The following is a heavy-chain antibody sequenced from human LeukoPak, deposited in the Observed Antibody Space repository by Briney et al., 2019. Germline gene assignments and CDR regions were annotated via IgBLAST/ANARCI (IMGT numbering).Heavy chain of an antibody. D-gene: IGHD3-10*01. J-gene: IGHJ4*02. Sequence: GGTLRLSCAASGFTFNSYAMSRVRQAPGKGLEGVSAISGSGGSTYYADSAKGRFTISRHNSKNTQYLLMSSLRAENTVVYYCAKVWFGELLLFDYWGQGTLVTVSS. V-gene: IGHV3-23*01. CDR2: ISGSGGST. CDR1: GFTFNSYA. CDR3: AKVWFGELLLFDY.